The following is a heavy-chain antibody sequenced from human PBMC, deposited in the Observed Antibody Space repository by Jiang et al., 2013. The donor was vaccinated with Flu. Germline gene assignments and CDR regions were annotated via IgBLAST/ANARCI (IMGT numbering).Heavy chain of an antibody. CDR2: IYNSGRT. V-gene: IGHV4-30-4*01. D-gene: IGHD3-10*02. CDR1: GGSISSGDFY. CDR3: AAVTSVTMWAFDI. J-gene: IGHJ3*02. Sequence: GLVKPPQTLSLTCTVSGGSISSGDFYWSWFRQPPGKSLEWIGYIYNSGRTYYNPSLASRITISLDTSKKQFSLQLSSVTAADTALYYCAAVTSVTMWAFDIWGQGTMVNVSS.